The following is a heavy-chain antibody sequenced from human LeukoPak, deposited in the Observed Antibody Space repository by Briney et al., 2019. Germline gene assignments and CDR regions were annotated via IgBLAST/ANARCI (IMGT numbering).Heavy chain of an antibody. CDR2: IRYDGTNK. CDR3: AKDGGGYCSGGSCFDAFDM. J-gene: IGHJ3*02. V-gene: IGHV3-30*02. D-gene: IGHD2-15*01. Sequence: HPGGSLRLSCAASGFTFRSYGMHWVRQAPGKGLEWVAFIRYDGTNKYYADSVKGRFTISRDNSKNTLYLQMDSLRAEDTAVYYCAKDGGGYCSGGSCFDAFDMWGQGTMVTVSS. CDR1: GFTFRSYG.